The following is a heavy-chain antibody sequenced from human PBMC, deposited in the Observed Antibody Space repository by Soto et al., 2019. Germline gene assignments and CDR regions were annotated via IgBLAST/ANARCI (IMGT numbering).Heavy chain of an antibody. CDR1: GFPFRSLS. J-gene: IGHJ5*02. CDR3: VREQSFGFAP. Sequence: GGSQRLPWAAFGFPFRSLSIHLIRKAPGKGLEWVSSISSSSSYIYYADSVKGRFTISRDNAKNSLYLQMNSLRAEDTAVYYCVREQSFGFAPRGQGTLVPFSS. CDR2: ISSSSSYI. V-gene: IGHV3-21*01.